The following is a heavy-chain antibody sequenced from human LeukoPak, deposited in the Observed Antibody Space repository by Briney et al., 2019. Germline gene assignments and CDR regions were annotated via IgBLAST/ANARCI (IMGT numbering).Heavy chain of an antibody. CDR2: IYHSGST. D-gene: IGHD6-13*01. V-gene: IGHV4-4*02. J-gene: IGHJ4*02. CDR1: GGSISSSNW. Sequence: PSETLPLTCAVSGGSISSSNWWSWVRQPPGKGLEWIGEIYHSGSTNYNPSLKSRVTISVDKSKNQFSLKLSSVTAADTAVYYCARCSSSWYTFDYWGQGTLVTVSS. CDR3: ARCSSSWYTFDY.